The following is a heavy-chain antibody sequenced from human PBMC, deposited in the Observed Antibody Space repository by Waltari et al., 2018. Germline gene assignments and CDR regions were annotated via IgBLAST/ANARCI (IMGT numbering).Heavy chain of an antibody. CDR2: TYYRAKWYN. V-gene: IGHV6-1*01. Sequence: QVQLQQSGPGLVKPSQTLSLTCSIPGASVPNEHAASHWIRQSPSRGLEWLGRTYYRAKWYNEYAVSMKSRTTVNPDTSKNQFSLQLNSVTPEDTAVYYCTRELVGYFDYWDQGILVTVSS. D-gene: IGHD2-15*01. CDR3: TRELVGYFDY. CDR1: GASVPNEHAA. J-gene: IGHJ4*02.